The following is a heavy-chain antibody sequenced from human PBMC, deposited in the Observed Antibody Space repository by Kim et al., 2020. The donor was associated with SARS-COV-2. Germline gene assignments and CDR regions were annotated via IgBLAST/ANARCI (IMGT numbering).Heavy chain of an antibody. D-gene: IGHD6-13*01. V-gene: IGHV4-39*01. Sequence: LKSRVTISVDTSKNQFSLKLSSVTAADTAVYYCARKDSSTLLGYYYGMDVWGQGTTVTVSS. CDR3: ARKDSSTLLGYYYGMDV. J-gene: IGHJ6*02.